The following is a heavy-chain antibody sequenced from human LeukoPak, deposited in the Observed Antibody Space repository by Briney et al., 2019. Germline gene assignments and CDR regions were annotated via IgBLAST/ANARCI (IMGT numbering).Heavy chain of an antibody. CDR3: ARARGAEAIDY. D-gene: IGHD6-25*01. CDR1: GGSFSGYY. J-gene: IGHJ4*01. Sequence: SETLSLTCAVYGGSFSGYYWTWIRQPPGKGLEWIEEINHSGSSNYNPSLKSRVSILVDTSKNQFSLKLTSVTAADTAVYYCARARGAEAIDYWGHGVLVSVSS. V-gene: IGHV4-34*01. CDR2: INHSGSS.